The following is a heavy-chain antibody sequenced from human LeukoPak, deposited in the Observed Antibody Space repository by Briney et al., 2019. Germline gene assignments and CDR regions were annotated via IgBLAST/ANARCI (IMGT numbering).Heavy chain of an antibody. CDR2: INPNSGGT. CDR1: GYTFTGYY. D-gene: IGHD2-2*01. Sequence: ASVKVSCKASGYTFTGYYMHWVRQATGQGLEWMGWINPNSGGTNYAQKFQGRVTMTRDTSISTAYMELSRLRSDDTALYYCARVLGYCSSTSCTRLQHWGQGTLVTVSS. J-gene: IGHJ1*01. CDR3: ARVLGYCSSTSCTRLQH. V-gene: IGHV1-2*02.